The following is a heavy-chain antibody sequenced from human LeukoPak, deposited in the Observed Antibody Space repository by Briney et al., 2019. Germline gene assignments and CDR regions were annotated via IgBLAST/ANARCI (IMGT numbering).Heavy chain of an antibody. Sequence: ASVNVSCKASGYTLTSHALNWVRQAPGQGLEWMGWINTNTGNPTYAQAFTGRFVFSLDTSVSTAYLHLSSLKAEDTAFYYCARGRNWFDPWGQGTLVTVSS. D-gene: IGHD2/OR15-2a*01. CDR3: ARGRNWFDP. CDR1: GYTLTSHA. CDR2: INTNTGNP. J-gene: IGHJ5*02. V-gene: IGHV7-4-1*02.